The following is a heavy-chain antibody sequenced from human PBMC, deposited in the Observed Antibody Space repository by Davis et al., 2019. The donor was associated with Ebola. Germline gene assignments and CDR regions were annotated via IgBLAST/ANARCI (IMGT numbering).Heavy chain of an antibody. CDR2: IYYSGST. V-gene: IGHV4-59*01. Sequence: MPSETLSLTCTVSGGSISSYYWSWIRQPPGKGLEWIGYIYYSGSTNYNPSLKSRVTISVDTSKNQFSLKLSSVTAADTAVYYCARVNLVVVAEFYWYFDLWGRGTLVTVSS. J-gene: IGHJ2*01. D-gene: IGHD2-15*01. CDR1: GGSISSYY. CDR3: ARVNLVVVAEFYWYFDL.